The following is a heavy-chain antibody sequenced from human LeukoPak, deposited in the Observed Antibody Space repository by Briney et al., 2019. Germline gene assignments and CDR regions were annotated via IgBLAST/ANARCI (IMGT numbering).Heavy chain of an antibody. V-gene: IGHV3-11*01. J-gene: IGHJ4*02. Sequence: PGGSLRLSCAASGFTVSSNYMSWVRQAPGKGLEWVSYISSSGSTIYYADSVKGRFTISRDNAKNSLYLQMNSLRAEDTAVYYCARDRYGGPDYWGQGTLVTVSS. CDR3: ARDRYGGPDY. D-gene: IGHD3-9*01. CDR1: GFTVSSNY. CDR2: ISSSGSTI.